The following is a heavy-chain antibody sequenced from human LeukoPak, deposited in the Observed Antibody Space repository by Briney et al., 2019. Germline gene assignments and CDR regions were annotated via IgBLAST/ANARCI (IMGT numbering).Heavy chain of an antibody. D-gene: IGHD3/OR15-3a*01. CDR2: IYYSGST. J-gene: IGHJ3*02. CDR1: GGSISSSSYY. Sequence: SETLSLTCTVSGGSISSSSYYWGWIRQPPGKGLEWIGSIYYSGSTYYNPSLKSRVTISVDTSKNQFSLKLSSVTAADTAVYYCARAGLWPGDAFDIWGQGTMVTVSS. V-gene: IGHV4-39*07. CDR3: ARAGLWPGDAFDI.